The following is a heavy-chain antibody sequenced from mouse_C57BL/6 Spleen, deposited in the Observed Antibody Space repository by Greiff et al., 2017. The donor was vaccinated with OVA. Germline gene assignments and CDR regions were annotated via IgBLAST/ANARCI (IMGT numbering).Heavy chain of an antibody. Sequence: QVQLQQSGPELVKPGASVKISCKASGYAFSSSWMNWVKQRPGKGLEWIGRIYPGDGDTNYNGKFKGKATLTADKSSSTAYMQLSSLTSEDSAVYFCARAEYGYDEGGYFDYWGQGTTLTVSS. CDR3: ARAEYGYDEGGYFDY. D-gene: IGHD2-2*01. V-gene: IGHV1-82*01. CDR2: IYPGDGDT. CDR1: GYAFSSSW. J-gene: IGHJ2*01.